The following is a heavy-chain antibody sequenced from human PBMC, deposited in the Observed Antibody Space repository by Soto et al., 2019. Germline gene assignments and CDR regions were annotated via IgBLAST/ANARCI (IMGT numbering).Heavy chain of an antibody. CDR1: GYTFTSYD. Sequence: ASVKVSCKASGYTFTSYDINWVRQATGQGLEWMGWMNPNSGNTGYAQKFQGRVTMTRNTSISTAYMELSTLRSEDTAEYYLARGRRNGGVDYWGQGMLVTVYS. V-gene: IGHV1-8*01. CDR2: MNPNSGNT. J-gene: IGHJ4*02. CDR3: ARGRRNGGVDY. D-gene: IGHD7-27*01.